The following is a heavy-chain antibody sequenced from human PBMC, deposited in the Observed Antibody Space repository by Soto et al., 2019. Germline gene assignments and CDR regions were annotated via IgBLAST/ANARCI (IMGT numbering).Heavy chain of an antibody. V-gene: IGHV1-3*01. CDR1: GYTFTSYA. CDR2: INAGNGNT. D-gene: IGHD1-26*01. CDR3: ASYSGSYPARYYYGMDV. J-gene: IGHJ6*02. Sequence: ASVKVSCKASGYTFTSYAMHWVRQAPGQRLEWMGWINAGNGNTKYSQKFQGRVTITRDTSASTAYMELSSLRSEDTAVYYCASYSGSYPARYYYGMDVWGQGTTVTVSS.